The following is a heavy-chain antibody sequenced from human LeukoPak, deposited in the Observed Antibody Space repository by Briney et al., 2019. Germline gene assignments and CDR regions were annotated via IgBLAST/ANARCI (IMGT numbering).Heavy chain of an antibody. Sequence: PGGSLRLSCAASGFTFSSYSMSWVRQAPGKGLEWVANIKQDGSEKYYVDSVKGRFTISRDDAKNSLYLQMNSLRAEDTAVYYCAREVGSDYYGSGSNYYYYMDVWGKGTTVTVSS. CDR1: GFTFSSYS. CDR2: IKQDGSEK. CDR3: AREVGSDYYGSGSNYYYYMDV. V-gene: IGHV3-7*01. D-gene: IGHD3-10*01. J-gene: IGHJ6*03.